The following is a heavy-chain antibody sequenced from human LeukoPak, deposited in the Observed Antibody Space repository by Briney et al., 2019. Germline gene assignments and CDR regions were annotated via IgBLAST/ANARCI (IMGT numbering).Heavy chain of an antibody. CDR1: GGSISSSSYY. J-gene: IGHJ4*02. CDR3: ARFDRSRWGMDILTGYYSGHDY. D-gene: IGHD3-9*01. V-gene: IGHV4-39*07. CDR2: IYYSGST. Sequence: PSETLSLTCTVSGGSISSSSYYWGWIRQPPGKGLEWIGSIYYSGSTYYNPSLKSRVTISVDTSKNQFSLKLSSVTAADTAVYYCARFDRSRWGMDILTGYYSGHDYWGQGTLVTVSS.